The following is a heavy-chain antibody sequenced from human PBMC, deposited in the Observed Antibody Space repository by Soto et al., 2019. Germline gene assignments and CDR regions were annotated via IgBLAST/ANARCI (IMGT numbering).Heavy chain of an antibody. D-gene: IGHD3-16*01. J-gene: IGHJ4*02. CDR1: GFSLTTPGMG. CDR3: ASSTAYRIFDC. Sequence: QITLKESGPTLVKPTQTLTLTCTFSGFSLTTPGMGVGWARQPPGKALEWLALIFWDDDKRYSPSLKSRLTITKDTSKNQQVLTMTNMDPVDTATYYCASSTAYRIFDCWGQGTLVAVTS. V-gene: IGHV2-5*02. CDR2: IFWDDDK.